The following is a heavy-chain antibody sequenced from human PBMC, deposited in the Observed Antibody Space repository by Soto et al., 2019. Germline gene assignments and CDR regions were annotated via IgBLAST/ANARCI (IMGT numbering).Heavy chain of an antibody. CDR2: IKQDGSEK. CDR3: ARCLHQLVMNYGMDV. D-gene: IGHD2-2*01. J-gene: IGHJ6*02. V-gene: IGHV3-7*05. Sequence: GGSLRLSCAASGFTFSSYWMSWVRQAPGKGLEWVANIKQDGSEKYYVDSVKGRFTISRDNAKNSLYLQMNGLRAEDTAVYYCARCLHQLVMNYGMDVWGQGTTVTVSS. CDR1: GFTFSSYW.